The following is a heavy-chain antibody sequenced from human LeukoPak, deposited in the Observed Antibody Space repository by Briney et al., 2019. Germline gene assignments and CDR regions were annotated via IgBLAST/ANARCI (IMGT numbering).Heavy chain of an antibody. Sequence: SETLSLTCTVSGGSISSGGYYWSWIRQHPGKGLEWIGYIYYSGSTYYNPSLESRVTISIDTSKSQFSLKLSSVTAADTAVYYCARGGYYYYYGMDVWGQGTTVTVSS. CDR2: IYYSGST. J-gene: IGHJ6*02. V-gene: IGHV4-31*03. D-gene: IGHD2-15*01. CDR3: ARGGYYYYYGMDV. CDR1: GGSISSGGYY.